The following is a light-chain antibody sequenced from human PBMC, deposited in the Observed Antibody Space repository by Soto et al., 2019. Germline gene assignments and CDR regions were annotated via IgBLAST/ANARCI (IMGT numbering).Light chain of an antibody. V-gene: IGLV6-57*01. J-gene: IGLJ3*02. Sequence: FMLTQPHSVSESPGKTVIISCTSSSGSIASNYLQWYQPRPGSSPTTVIYEDNQRPSGVPDRFSGSIDSSSNSASLTISGLETEDEADYFCQSYDATNQVFGGGTKLTVL. CDR3: QSYDATNQV. CDR1: SGSIASNY. CDR2: EDN.